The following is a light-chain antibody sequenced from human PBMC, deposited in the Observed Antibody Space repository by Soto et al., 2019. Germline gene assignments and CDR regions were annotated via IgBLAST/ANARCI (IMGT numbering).Light chain of an antibody. CDR3: QRYNSYSRA. CDR2: KAS. CDR1: QSISSW. Sequence: DIPMTQSPSTMSASVGDRVTITCRASQSISSWLAWYQQKPGKAPKLLIYKASSLESGVPSRFSGSGSGTEFTLTISSLQPDDFATYYCQRYNSYSRAFGQGNKVEIK. J-gene: IGKJ1*01. V-gene: IGKV1-5*03.